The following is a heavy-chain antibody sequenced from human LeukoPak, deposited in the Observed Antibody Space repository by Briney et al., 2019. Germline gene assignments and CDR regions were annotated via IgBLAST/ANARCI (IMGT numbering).Heavy chain of an antibody. Sequence: GGSLRLSCAASGFTFSDYYMSWIRQAPGKGLEWVSYISSSSSYTNYADSVKGRFTISRDNAKNSLYLQMNSLRAEDTAVYYCARSHYGSGSYYLDAFDVWGQGTVVTVSS. J-gene: IGHJ3*01. CDR1: GFTFSDYY. CDR2: ISSSSSYT. V-gene: IGHV3-11*06. D-gene: IGHD3-10*01. CDR3: ARSHYGSGSYYLDAFDV.